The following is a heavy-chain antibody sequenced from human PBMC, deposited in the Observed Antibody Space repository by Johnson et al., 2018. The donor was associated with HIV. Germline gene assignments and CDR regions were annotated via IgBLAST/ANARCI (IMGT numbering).Heavy chain of an antibody. CDR3: AREHGPDEGYYDGRYYSGFDI. CDR2: ISSNDGSNK. CDR1: GFTFSSYA. V-gene: IGHV3-64*04. J-gene: IGHJ3*02. Sequence: VQLVESGGGLVQPGGSLRLSCAASGFTFSSYAMHWVRQAPGKGLEYVSAISSNDGSNKYYADSVKGRFTISRHNSKNTLYLQMNSLRVEDTAVYYCAREHGPDEGYYDGRYYSGFDIWGQGTMVTVSS. D-gene: IGHD3-22*01.